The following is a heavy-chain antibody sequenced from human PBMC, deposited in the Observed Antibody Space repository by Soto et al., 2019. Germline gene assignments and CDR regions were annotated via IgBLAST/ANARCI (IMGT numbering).Heavy chain of an antibody. D-gene: IGHD5-18*01. J-gene: IGHJ5*02. CDR2: IYYSGST. CDR3: ARRGFRSGYGGLYNWFDP. V-gene: IGHV4-39*01. CDR1: GGSISSSGHY. Sequence: PSETLSLTCTVSGGSISSSGHYWDWIRQSPGKGLEWIGSIYYSGSTYYNPSLRSRVTISVDTSKNQFSLRLTSVTAADTGVYFCARRGFRSGYGGLYNWFDPWGQGTLVTVSS.